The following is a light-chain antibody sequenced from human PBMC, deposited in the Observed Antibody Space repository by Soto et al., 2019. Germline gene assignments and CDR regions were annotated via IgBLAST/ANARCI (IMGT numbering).Light chain of an antibody. Sequence: DIVMTQSPDSLAVSLGERATINCKSSQRVLYSSNNKNYLAWYQQKPGQPPQLLIYWASTRESGVPDRFSGSGSGTDFTLTISSLQAEDVAVYYCQRYYSAPQTFGQGTKVEIK. J-gene: IGKJ1*01. V-gene: IGKV4-1*01. CDR3: QRYYSAPQT. CDR1: QRVLYSSNNKNY. CDR2: WAS.